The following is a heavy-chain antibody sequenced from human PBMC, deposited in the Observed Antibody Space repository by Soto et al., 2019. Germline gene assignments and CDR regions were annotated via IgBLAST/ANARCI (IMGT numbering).Heavy chain of an antibody. D-gene: IGHD2-2*01. CDR2: IIPIFGTA. V-gene: IGHV1-69*13. J-gene: IGHJ6*02. CDR3: ATHRYCSSTSCSTYYYYYGMDV. Sequence: SVKVSCKASGYTFTSYAMHWVRQAPGQGLEWMGGIIPIFGTANYAQKFQGRVTITADESTSTAYMELSSLRSEDTAVYYCATHRYCSSTSCSTYYYYYGMDVWGQGTTVTVSS. CDR1: GYTFTSYA.